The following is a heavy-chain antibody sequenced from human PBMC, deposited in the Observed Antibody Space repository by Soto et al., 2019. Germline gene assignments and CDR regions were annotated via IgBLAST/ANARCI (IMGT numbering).Heavy chain of an antibody. CDR3: ARASCYDSSGYYWYFDL. J-gene: IGHJ2*01. D-gene: IGHD3-22*01. CDR2: IYYSGST. V-gene: IGHV4-31*03. CDR1: GGSISSGGYY. Sequence: SETLSLTCTVSGGSISSGGYYWSWIRQHPWKGLEWIGYIYYSGSTYYNPSLKSRVTISVDTSKNQFSLKLSSVTAADTAVYYCARASCYDSSGYYWYFDLWGRGXLVTVYS.